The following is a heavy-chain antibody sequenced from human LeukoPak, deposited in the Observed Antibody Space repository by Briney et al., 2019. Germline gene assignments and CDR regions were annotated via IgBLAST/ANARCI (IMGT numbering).Heavy chain of an antibody. CDR2: IYYSGST. CDR3: ARGVVVVPAAAFFDY. D-gene: IGHD2-2*01. CDR1: GGSISSYY. V-gene: IGHV4-59*12. J-gene: IGHJ4*02. Sequence: PSETLSLTCTVSGGSISSYYWSWIRQPPGKGLEWIGYIYYSGSTNYNPSLKSRVTISVDTSKNQFSLKLSSVTAAGTAVYYCARGVVVVPAAAFFDYWGQGTLVTVSS.